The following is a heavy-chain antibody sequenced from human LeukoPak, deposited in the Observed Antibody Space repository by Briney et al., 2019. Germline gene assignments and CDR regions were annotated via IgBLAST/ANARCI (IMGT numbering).Heavy chain of an antibody. CDR1: GYTFTGHY. CDR3: ARPDCSTTSCCFDF. V-gene: IGHV1-2*02. Sequence: VASVKVSCRASGYTFTGHYMHWVRQAPGQGLEWIGWINPNSGGTNYAQKFQGRVTMTRDTSISTIYMELSRLRYDDTAVYYCARPDCSTTSCCFDFWGQGTLVTVSS. J-gene: IGHJ4*02. D-gene: IGHD2-2*01. CDR2: INPNSGGT.